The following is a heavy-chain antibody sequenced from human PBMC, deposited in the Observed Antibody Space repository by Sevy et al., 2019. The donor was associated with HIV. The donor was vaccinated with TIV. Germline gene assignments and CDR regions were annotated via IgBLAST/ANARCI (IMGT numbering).Heavy chain of an antibody. CDR3: ARRGQLLYSWFDP. D-gene: IGHD2-2*01. J-gene: IGHJ5*02. CDR1: GFTFSSYA. CDR2: IPYDGSNK. Sequence: GSLRLSCAASGFTFSSYAMHWVRQAPGKGLEWVAVIPYDGSNKYYADSVKGRFTISRDNSKNTLYLQMNSLRAEDTAVYYCARRGQLLYSWFDPWGQGTLVTVSS. V-gene: IGHV3-30-3*01.